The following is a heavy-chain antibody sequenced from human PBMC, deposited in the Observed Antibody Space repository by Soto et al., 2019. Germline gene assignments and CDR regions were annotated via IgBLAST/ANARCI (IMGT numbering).Heavy chain of an antibody. CDR2: ISTNGGST. CDR1: GFTFSIYT. J-gene: IGHJ4*02. D-gene: IGHD3-22*01. CDR3: VKGEYYYDSSGYYPFDY. V-gene: IGHV3-64D*06. Sequence: PGGSLRLSCAASGFTFSIYTMRWVRQAPGKGLEYVSSISTNGGSTDYADSVKGRFTISRDNSKNTVYLQMSSLRAEDTAVYYCVKGEYYYDSSGYYPFDYWGQRTLVTVSS.